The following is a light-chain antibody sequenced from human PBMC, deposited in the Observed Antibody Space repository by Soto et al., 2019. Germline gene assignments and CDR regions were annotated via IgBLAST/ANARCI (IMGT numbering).Light chain of an antibody. J-gene: IGKJ2*01. CDR2: DAS. Sequence: EVVLTQSPATLSLSPGERATLSCRASQSVSNYLAWYQQKTGQAPRLLIYDASNRATGIPARFSGSGSGTDFTLTVSSLEPEDFAVYYCQQYDDSPPTYTFGQGTKLEIK. V-gene: IGKV3-11*01. CDR1: QSVSNY. CDR3: QQYDDSPPTYT.